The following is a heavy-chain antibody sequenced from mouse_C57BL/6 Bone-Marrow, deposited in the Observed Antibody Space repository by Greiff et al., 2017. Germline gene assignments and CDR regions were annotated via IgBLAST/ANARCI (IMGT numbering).Heavy chain of an antibody. CDR1: GYTFTSYW. CDR3: ASPSYGGYPWYFDV. CDR2: IDPSDSYT. D-gene: IGHD2-3*01. V-gene: IGHV1-69*01. Sequence: QVQLQQPGAELVMPGASVKLSCKASGYTFTSYWMHWVKQRPGKGLEWIGEIDPSDSYTNYNQKFKGKSTLTVNKSSSTAYMQLSSLTSEDSAVYYCASPSYGGYPWYFDVWGTGTTVTVSA. J-gene: IGHJ1*03.